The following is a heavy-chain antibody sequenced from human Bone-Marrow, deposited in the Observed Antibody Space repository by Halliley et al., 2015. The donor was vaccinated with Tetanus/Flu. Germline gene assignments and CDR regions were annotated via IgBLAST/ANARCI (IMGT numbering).Heavy chain of an antibody. Sequence: LEWVGRIKIKTDGETTDYAAPVKGRFIVSRDDSKNMLYLQMNSLKTEDTAMYYCTTGSVWDYWGQGTLVTVSS. V-gene: IGHV3-15*07. CDR3: TTGSVWDY. J-gene: IGHJ4*02. D-gene: IGHD3-16*01. CDR2: IKIKTDGETT.